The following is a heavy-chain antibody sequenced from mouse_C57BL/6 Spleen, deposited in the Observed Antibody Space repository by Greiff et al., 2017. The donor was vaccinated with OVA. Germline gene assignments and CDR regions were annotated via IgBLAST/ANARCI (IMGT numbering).Heavy chain of an antibody. D-gene: IGHD2-5*01. CDR1: GYSITSGYY. V-gene: IGHV3-6*01. CDR3: ASDYSNAMDY. J-gene: IGHJ4*01. Sequence: EVQLQESGPGLVKPSPSLSLPCSVTGYSITSGYYWNWIRQFPGNKLEWMGFISYDGSNNYNPSLKNRISITRDTSKNQFFLKVNSVTTEDTATYYCASDYSNAMDYWGQGTSVTVSS. CDR2: ISYDGSN.